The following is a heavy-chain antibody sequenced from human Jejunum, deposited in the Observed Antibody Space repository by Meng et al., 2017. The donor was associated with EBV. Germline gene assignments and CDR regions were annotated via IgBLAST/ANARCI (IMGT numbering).Heavy chain of an antibody. V-gene: IGHV3-74*01. CDR2: INSDGSKT. Sequence: VQLVGVGEGLVQPGDSLRLSCAASGFTLSSYWMHWVRQAPGKGLVWVSRINSDGSKTNYADSVKGRFTISRDIAKNTLYLQLNSLRADDTAVYYCVRGPPPDTWGQGTLVTVSS. CDR1: GFTLSSYW. CDR3: VRGPPPDT. J-gene: IGHJ5*02.